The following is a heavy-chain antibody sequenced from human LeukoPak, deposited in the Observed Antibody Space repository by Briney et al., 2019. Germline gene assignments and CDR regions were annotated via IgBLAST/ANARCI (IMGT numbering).Heavy chain of an antibody. CDR1: GFTFSSYG. J-gene: IGHJ3*02. V-gene: IGHV3-23*01. Sequence: GGSLRLPCAASGFTFSSYGMSWVRQAPGKGLEWVSVISGSGGSTYYADSVKGRFTISRDNSKNTLYLQMNSLRAEDTAVYYCARDDGGDFNDAFDIWGQGTMVTISS. CDR2: ISGSGGST. D-gene: IGHD2-21*02. CDR3: ARDDGGDFNDAFDI.